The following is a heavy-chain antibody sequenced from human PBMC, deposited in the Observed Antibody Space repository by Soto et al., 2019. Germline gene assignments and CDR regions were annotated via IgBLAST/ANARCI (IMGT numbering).Heavy chain of an antibody. CDR2: ISSSGSTI. D-gene: IGHD2-2*01. Sequence: EVQLVESGGGLVQPGGSLRLSCAASGFTFSSYEMNWVRQAPGKGLEWVSYISSSGSTIYYADSVKGRFTISRDNAKNSLYLQMNSLRAEDTAVYYCARDLVYCSSTSCMYYGMDVWCQGTTVTVSS. J-gene: IGHJ6*02. CDR1: GFTFSSYE. CDR3: ARDLVYCSSTSCMYYGMDV. V-gene: IGHV3-48*03.